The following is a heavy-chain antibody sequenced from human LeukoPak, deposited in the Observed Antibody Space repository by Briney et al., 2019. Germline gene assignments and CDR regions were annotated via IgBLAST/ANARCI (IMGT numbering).Heavy chain of an antibody. D-gene: IGHD3-10*01. Sequence: GGSLRLSCAAPGFTFDDYAMHWVREAPGKGLEWVSGISWNSGSIGYADSVKGRFTISRDNAKNSLYLQMNSLRAEDTALYYCAKDADYGSGSYLDYWGQGTLVTVSS. CDR1: GFTFDDYA. V-gene: IGHV3-9*01. CDR2: ISWNSGSI. J-gene: IGHJ4*02. CDR3: AKDADYGSGSYLDY.